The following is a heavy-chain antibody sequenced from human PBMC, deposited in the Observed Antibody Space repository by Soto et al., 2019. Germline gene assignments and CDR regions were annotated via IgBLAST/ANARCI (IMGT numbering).Heavy chain of an antibody. CDR1: GFTFCNYS. CDR2: VSDSGGST. V-gene: IGHV3-23*01. D-gene: IGHD5-18*01. Sequence: GGSLRLSCAASGFTFCNYSMSWVRQSPGKGLEWVSAVSDSGGSTYYADSVKGRFTISRDNSKSTLSLQMNSLRAEDTAVYYCAKRNSYGYHWDYWGQGTLVTVSS. CDR3: AKRNSYGYHWDY. J-gene: IGHJ4*02.